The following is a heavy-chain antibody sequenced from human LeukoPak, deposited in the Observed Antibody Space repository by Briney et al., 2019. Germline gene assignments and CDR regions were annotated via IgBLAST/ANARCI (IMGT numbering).Heavy chain of an antibody. CDR3: ARGAVLLWFGDHYAFDI. CDR2: IYYSGST. D-gene: IGHD3-10*01. J-gene: IGHJ3*02. CDR1: GGSLSNYY. Sequence: SETLSLTCTVSGGSLSNYYWSWIRQPPGKGLEWIGHIYYSGSTNYNPSLKSRVTISVDTSKNQFSLKLSSVTAADTAVYYCARGAVLLWFGDHYAFDIWGQGTMVTVSS. V-gene: IGHV4-59*01.